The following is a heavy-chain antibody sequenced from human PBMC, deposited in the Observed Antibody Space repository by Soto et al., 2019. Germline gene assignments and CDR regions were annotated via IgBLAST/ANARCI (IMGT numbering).Heavy chain of an antibody. D-gene: IGHD2-15*01. V-gene: IGHV3-72*01. CDR1: GFTFSEHY. J-gene: IGHJ4*02. CDR2: IRNKANTYTT. CDR3: ARSGPYSPFVY. Sequence: PGGSLRLSCAASGFTFSEHYMDWVRQAPGKGLEWVGRIRNKANTYTTEYAASVEGRFTISRDDSINSLYLQMNSLKTDDTAVYCCARSGPYSPFVYWGQGTLVTVSS.